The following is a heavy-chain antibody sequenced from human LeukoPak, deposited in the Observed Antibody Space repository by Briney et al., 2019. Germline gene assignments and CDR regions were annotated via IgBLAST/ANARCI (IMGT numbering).Heavy chain of an antibody. J-gene: IGHJ5*02. CDR3: AARTTVTSGINWFDP. CDR2: IYYSGST. Sequence: SETLSLTCSVSGGSISSSSYYWGWIRQPPGKGLEWIGSIYYSGSTYYNPSLKSRVTISVDTSKNQFSLKLSSVTAADTAVYYCAARTTVTSGINWFDPWGQGTLVTVSS. D-gene: IGHD4-11*01. CDR1: GGSISSSSYY. V-gene: IGHV4-39*07.